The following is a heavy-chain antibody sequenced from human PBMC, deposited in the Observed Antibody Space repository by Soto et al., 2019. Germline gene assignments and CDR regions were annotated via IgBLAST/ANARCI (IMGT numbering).Heavy chain of an antibody. CDR2: IDPSDSYT. J-gene: IGHJ6*02. D-gene: IGHD3-10*01. CDR3: ARRITMVRGVMDYYYYGMDV. Sequence: EVQLVQSGAEVKKPGESLRISCKGSGYSFTSYWISWVRQMPGKGLEWMGRIDPSDSYTNYSPSFQGHVTISADKSISNAYLQWSSLKASDTAMYYCARRITMVRGVMDYYYYGMDVWGPGTTVTVSS. CDR1: GYSFTSYW. V-gene: IGHV5-10-1*03.